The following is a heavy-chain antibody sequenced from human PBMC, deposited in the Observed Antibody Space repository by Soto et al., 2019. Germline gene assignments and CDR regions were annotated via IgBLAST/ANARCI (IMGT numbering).Heavy chain of an antibody. V-gene: IGHV3-33*01. Sequence: QVQLVESGGGVVQPGRSLRLSCAASGFTFTGYHMHWVRQAPGKGLEWVAIIWNDGTKKYYADSVKGRFTISRDKSKNTVYLQMNSLRAEDTAVYYCAREGSTYSNYIDYWGQGTLVTVSS. D-gene: IGHD4-4*01. J-gene: IGHJ4*02. CDR1: GFTFTGYH. CDR3: AREGSTYSNYIDY. CDR2: IWNDGTKK.